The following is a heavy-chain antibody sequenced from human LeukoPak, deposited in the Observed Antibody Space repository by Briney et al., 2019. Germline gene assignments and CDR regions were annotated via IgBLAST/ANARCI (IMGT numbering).Heavy chain of an antibody. D-gene: IGHD3-22*01. V-gene: IGHV3-23*01. J-gene: IGHJ4*02. CDR3: AKDRSYDSSEGFDY. CDR1: GFTFDDYA. CDR2: ISGSGGNT. Sequence: PGRSLRLSCAASGFTFDDYAMHWVRQAPGKGLEWVSGISGSGGNTYNADSVKGQFTISRDNSKNTLYLQMNSLRAEDTAVYYCAKDRSYDSSEGFDYWGQGTLVTVSS.